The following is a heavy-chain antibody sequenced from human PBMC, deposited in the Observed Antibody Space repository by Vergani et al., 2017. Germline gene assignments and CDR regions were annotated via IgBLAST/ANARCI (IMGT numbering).Heavy chain of an antibody. CDR2: IRYDGSNK. D-gene: IGHD3-22*01. Sequence: QVQLVESGGGVVQPGGSLRLSCIASGFTFRIYGMHWVRQAPGKGLEWVAFIRYDGSNKHYADSVKGRFTISRDNSQNTLYLQMDSLTAEDTAIYFCVNGYYYDQSGLASFDYWGQGTLVTVSS. CDR3: VNGYYYDQSGLASFDY. V-gene: IGHV3-30*02. CDR1: GFTFRIYG. J-gene: IGHJ4*02.